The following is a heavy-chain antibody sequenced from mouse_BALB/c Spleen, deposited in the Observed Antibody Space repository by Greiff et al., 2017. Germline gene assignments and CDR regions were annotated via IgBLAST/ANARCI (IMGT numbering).Heavy chain of an antibody. D-gene: IGHD2-3*01. V-gene: IGHV5-6-3*01. CDR1: GFTFSSYG. CDR2: INSNGGST. CDR3: ARDDGYYDAWFAY. J-gene: IGHJ3*01. Sequence: EVMLVESGGGLVQPGGSLKLSCAASGFTFSSYGMSWVRQTPDKRLELVATINSNGGSTYYPDSVKGRFTISRDNAKNTLYLQMSSLKSEDTAMYYCARDDGYYDAWFAYWGQGTLVTVSA.